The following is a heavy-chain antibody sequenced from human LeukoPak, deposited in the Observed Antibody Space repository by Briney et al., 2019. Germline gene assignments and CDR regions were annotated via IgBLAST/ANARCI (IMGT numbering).Heavy chain of an antibody. Sequence: GGSLRLSCEVSGFTFSDHYMSWIRQAPGKRLEWVSYISSGSTYTNYADSVEGRFTISRDNAKNSLYLQMNSLRTEDTAVYYCARGDYGGDYFDYWGQGTLVTVSS. CDR3: ARGDYGGDYFDY. CDR2: ISSGSTYT. CDR1: GFTFSDHY. J-gene: IGHJ4*02. V-gene: IGHV3-11*05. D-gene: IGHD4-23*01.